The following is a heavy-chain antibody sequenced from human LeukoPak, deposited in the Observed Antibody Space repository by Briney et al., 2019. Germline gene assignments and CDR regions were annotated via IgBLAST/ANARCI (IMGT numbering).Heavy chain of an antibody. Sequence: PGGSLRLSCAAPGFTFSSYAMSWVRQAPGKGLKGFSAISGSGGSTYYADSVKGRFTISRDNSKNTLYLQMNSLRAEDTAVYYCAKDLYYYDSSGLFDYWGQGTLVTVSS. V-gene: IGHV3-23*01. J-gene: IGHJ4*02. CDR1: GFTFSSYA. CDR2: ISGSGGST. CDR3: AKDLYYYDSSGLFDY. D-gene: IGHD3-22*01.